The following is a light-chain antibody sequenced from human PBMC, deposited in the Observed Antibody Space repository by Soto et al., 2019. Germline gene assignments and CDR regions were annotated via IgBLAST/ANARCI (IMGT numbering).Light chain of an antibody. V-gene: IGKV3-11*01. J-gene: IGKJ4*01. CDR3: QQRTTWPT. CDR1: QSVTSS. CDR2: DVS. Sequence: EIVLTQSPATLSLSPGDTATLSCRANQSVTSSLAWFQQKPGQAPRLLIYDVSRRATAIPARFSGSGSGTDFTLTISSLEPEDFAVYYCQQRTTWPTFGGGTKVEIK.